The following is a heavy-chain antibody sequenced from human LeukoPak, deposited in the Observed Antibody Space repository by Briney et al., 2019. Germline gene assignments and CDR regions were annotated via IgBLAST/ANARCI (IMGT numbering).Heavy chain of an antibody. CDR1: GFGFSSYW. J-gene: IGHJ4*02. D-gene: IGHD5-18*01. Sequence: SGGSLRLSCAASGFGFSSYWMSWVRQAPGKGLEWVANIKQDGNEKYYVDSVKGRFTISRDNAKNSLFLQMNSLRAEDTAAYYCAGGDTYGYLFDYWGQGTLVTVSS. V-gene: IGHV3-7*01. CDR3: AGGDTYGYLFDY. CDR2: IKQDGNEK.